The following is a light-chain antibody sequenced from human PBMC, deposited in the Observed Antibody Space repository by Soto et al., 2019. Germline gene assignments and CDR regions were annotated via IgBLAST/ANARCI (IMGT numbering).Light chain of an antibody. Sequence: EIVLTQSPGTLSLSPGERATLSCRASQSVSSSYLAWYQQKPGQAPRLLIYGASSRATGIPDRFSGSGSGKDFTLTISRLEPEDFSEYYCQQYGSSPLTFGQGTRLEIK. CDR2: GAS. V-gene: IGKV3-20*01. CDR3: QQYGSSPLT. J-gene: IGKJ5*01. CDR1: QSVSSSY.